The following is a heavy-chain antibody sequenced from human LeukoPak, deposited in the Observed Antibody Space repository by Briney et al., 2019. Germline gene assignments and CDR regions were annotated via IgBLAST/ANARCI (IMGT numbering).Heavy chain of an antibody. V-gene: IGHV7-4-1*02. J-gene: IGHJ3*02. CDR2: INTNTGNP. CDR1: GYTFTSYA. CDR3: ARAMIVVVPQSPHAFDI. Sequence: ASVKVSCKASGYTFTSYAMNWVRQAPGQGLEWMGWINTNTGNPTYAQGFTGRFVFSLDTSVSTAYLQISSLKAEDTAVYYCARAMIVVVPQSPHAFDIWGQGTMVTVSS. D-gene: IGHD3-22*01.